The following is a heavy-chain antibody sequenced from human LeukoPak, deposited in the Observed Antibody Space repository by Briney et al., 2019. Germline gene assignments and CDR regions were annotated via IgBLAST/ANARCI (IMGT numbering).Heavy chain of an antibody. CDR2: SSVYNGNT. Sequence: ASRMVSCKASGHSITSHGISRVRQAPGQWLEWMGCSSVYNGNTNYSQKLHGRVTMTTDTSTRTVYMELRSLRSDDTAVYYCARDPSLGLYTGGMEAFDIWGQGTVVTVSS. D-gene: IGHD3-16*01. J-gene: IGHJ3*02. CDR1: GHSITSHG. V-gene: IGHV1-18*01. CDR3: ARDPSLGLYTGGMEAFDI.